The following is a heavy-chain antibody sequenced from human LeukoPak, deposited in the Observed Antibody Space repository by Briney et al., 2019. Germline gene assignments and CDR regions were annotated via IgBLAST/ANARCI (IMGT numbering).Heavy chain of an antibody. CDR1: GYTFTSYG. J-gene: IGHJ4*02. CDR3: ASDKLLGATGYYFDY. CDR2: ISAYNGNT. Sequence: ASVKVSCKASGYTFTSYGISWVRQAPGQGLEWMGWISAYNGNTNYAQKLQGRVTMTTDTSTSTAYMELRSLRSDDTAVYYCASDKLLGATGYYFDYWGQGTLVTVSS. V-gene: IGHV1-18*01. D-gene: IGHD1-26*01.